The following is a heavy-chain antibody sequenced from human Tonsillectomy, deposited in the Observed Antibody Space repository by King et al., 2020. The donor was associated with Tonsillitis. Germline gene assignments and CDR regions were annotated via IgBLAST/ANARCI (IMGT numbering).Heavy chain of an antibody. CDR3: TTVRYCSSTSCQGYFDY. CDR2: IKSKTDGGTT. CDR1: GFTFSNAW. V-gene: IGHV3-15*01. D-gene: IGHD2-2*01. Sequence: VQLVESGGGLVKPGGSLRLSCAASGFTFSNAWMSWVRQAPGKGLEWVGRIKSKTDGGTTDYAAPVKGRFTISREDSKNTLYLQMNSLKTEDTAVYYCTTVRYCSSTSCQGYFDYWGQGTLVTVSS. J-gene: IGHJ4*02.